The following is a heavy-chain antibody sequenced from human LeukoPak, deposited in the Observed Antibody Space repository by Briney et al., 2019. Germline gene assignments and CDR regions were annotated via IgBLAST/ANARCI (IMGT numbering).Heavy chain of an antibody. CDR3: ARLGVWGVTTDY. D-gene: IGHD1-26*01. V-gene: IGHV4-39*01. CDR1: AGSISSSTYY. J-gene: IGHJ4*02. CDR2: FYYSGST. Sequence: SETLSLTCTVSAGSISSSTYYWGWIRQPPGKGLEWIGSFYYSGSTYYNPSLKSRVTISVDTSNNQFSLKLSSVTAADTAVYYCARLGVWGVTTDYWGQGTLLTVSS.